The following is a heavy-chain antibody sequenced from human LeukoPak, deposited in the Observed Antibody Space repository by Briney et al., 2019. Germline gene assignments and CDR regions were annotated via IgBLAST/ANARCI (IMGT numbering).Heavy chain of an antibody. CDR1: GGTFSSYA. CDR2: IIPIFGTA. CDR3: ARDDVASIIGGVAFDI. J-gene: IGHJ3*02. Sequence: ASVKVSCKASGGTFSSYAISWVRQAPGQGLEWMGGIIPIFGTANYAQKFQGRVTITADKSTSTAYMELSSLRSEDTAVYYCARDDVASIIGGVAFDIWGQGTMVTVSS. D-gene: IGHD5-24*01. V-gene: IGHV1-69*06.